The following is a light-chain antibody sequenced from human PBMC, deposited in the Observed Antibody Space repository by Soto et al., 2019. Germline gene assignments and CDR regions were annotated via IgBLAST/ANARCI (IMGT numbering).Light chain of an antibody. J-gene: IGLJ1*01. CDR2: EVS. CDR3: SSFTNTITRYA. CDR1: SSDVGGYNY. V-gene: IGLV2-14*01. Sequence: QSVLTQPASVSGSTAQSITISCTGTSSDVGGYNYLPGFRHHPGKAPKLIIYEVSYRPSGVSNRFSRSKSGDTASLTISGLQAEDEADYYCSSFTNTITRYAFGTGTKVTVL.